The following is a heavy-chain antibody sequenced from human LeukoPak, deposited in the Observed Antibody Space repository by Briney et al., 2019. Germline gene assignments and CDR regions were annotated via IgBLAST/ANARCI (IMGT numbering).Heavy chain of an antibody. CDR2: INPNSYGT. V-gene: IGHV1-2*02. J-gene: IGHJ4*02. CDR3: ARGGRVTTVVTLLDY. Sequence: WASVKVSCKASGYTFTGYYMHWVRQAHGQGLEWMGWINPNSYGTNYAQKFQGRVTMTRDTSISTAYIELSRLRSDDTAVYYCARGGRVTTVVTLLDYWGQGTLVTVSS. CDR1: GYTFTGYY. D-gene: IGHD4-23*01.